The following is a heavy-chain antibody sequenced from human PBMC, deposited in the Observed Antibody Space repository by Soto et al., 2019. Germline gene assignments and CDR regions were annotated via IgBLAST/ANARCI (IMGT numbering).Heavy chain of an antibody. Sequence: GGSLRLSCAASGFTFSTYAMSWGRQAPGKGLEWVSAISGSGGSTYYADSVKGRFTISRDNSKNTLYLQMDSLRAEDTAVYYCAKVQDGYSSSWSYWFDPWGQGTLVTVSS. V-gene: IGHV3-23*01. J-gene: IGHJ5*02. CDR1: GFTFSTYA. CDR3: AKVQDGYSSSWSYWFDP. D-gene: IGHD6-13*01. CDR2: ISGSGGST.